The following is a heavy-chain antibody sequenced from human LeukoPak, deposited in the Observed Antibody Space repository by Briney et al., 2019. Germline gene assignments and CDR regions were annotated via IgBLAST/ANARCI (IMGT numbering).Heavy chain of an antibody. V-gene: IGHV5-51*01. D-gene: IGHD2-2*01. CDR3: ARHNYGSSTSSWFDP. J-gene: IGHJ5*02. CDR2: IYPGDSNT. CDR1: GYSFTTYW. Sequence: GESLKISCKGSGYSFTTYWIGWVRQMPGKGLEGMGIIYPGDSNTRYSPSFQGQVTISVDKSISTAYLQWSSLKASDTAMYYCARHNYGSSTSSWFDPWGQGTLVTVSS.